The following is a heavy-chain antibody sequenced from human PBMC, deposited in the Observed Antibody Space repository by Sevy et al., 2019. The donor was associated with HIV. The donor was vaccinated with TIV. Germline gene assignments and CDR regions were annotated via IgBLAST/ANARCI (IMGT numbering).Heavy chain of an antibody. Sequence: GGSLRLSCTTSGFTFDDYAMSWFRQAPGKGLEWVAFITRNSYEAYGGTTDYGASVKGRFIISRDESKSIAYLQLNSLKTEDTAVYYCTRGLATADTPEYYFDYWGQGTLVTVSS. D-gene: IGHD5-12*01. CDR3: TRGLATADTPEYYFDY. CDR1: GFTFDDYA. CDR2: ITRNSYEAYGGTT. V-gene: IGHV3-49*03. J-gene: IGHJ4*02.